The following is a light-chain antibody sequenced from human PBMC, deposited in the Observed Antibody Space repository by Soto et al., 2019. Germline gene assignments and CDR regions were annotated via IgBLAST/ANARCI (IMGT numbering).Light chain of an antibody. CDR1: QSVSSN. CDR3: QQYNNCPPWT. Sequence: EIVMTQSPATLSVSPGERATLSCRASQSVSSNLAWYQQKPGQAPRLLIYGASTRATGIPARFSGSGSGTEFTHTISSLQSEDFAVYYCQQYNNCPPWTFGQGTQVEIK. J-gene: IGKJ1*01. CDR2: GAS. V-gene: IGKV3-15*01.